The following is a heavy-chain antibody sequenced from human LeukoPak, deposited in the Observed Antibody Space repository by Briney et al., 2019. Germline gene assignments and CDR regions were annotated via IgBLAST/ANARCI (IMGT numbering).Heavy chain of an antibody. D-gene: IGHD5-24*01. J-gene: IGHJ4*02. CDR3: ARDKRDGYNLGGFDY. CDR1: GGTFSSYA. V-gene: IGHV1-69*05. Sequence: ASVKVSCKASGGTFSSYAINWVRQAPGQGLEWMGGIIPIFGTANYAQKFQGRVTITTDESTSTAYMELSSLRSEDTAVYYCARDKRDGYNLGGFDYWGQGTLVTVSS. CDR2: IIPIFGTA.